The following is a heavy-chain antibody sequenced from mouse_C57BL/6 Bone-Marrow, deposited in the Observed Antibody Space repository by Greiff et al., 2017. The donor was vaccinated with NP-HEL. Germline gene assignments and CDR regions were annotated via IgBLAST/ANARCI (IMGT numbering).Heavy chain of an antibody. Sequence: QVQLQQSGAELVKPGASVKLSCKASGYTFTSYWMHWVKQRPGQGLEWIGMIHPNSGSTNYNEKFKSKATLTVDKSSSTAFMQLSSLTSEDSAVYYCARPPHYYGSSYRYFDYWGQGTTLTVSS. D-gene: IGHD1-1*01. CDR2: IHPNSGST. CDR1: GYTFTSYW. V-gene: IGHV1-64*01. J-gene: IGHJ2*01. CDR3: ARPPHYYGSSYRYFDY.